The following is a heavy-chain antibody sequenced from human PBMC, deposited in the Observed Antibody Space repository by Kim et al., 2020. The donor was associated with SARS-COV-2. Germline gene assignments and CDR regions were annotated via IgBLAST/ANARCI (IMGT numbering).Heavy chain of an antibody. CDR1: GYTFTSYG. CDR2: ISAYNGNT. D-gene: IGHD6-19*01. Sequence: ASAKVSCKASGYTFTSYGISWVRQAPGQGLEWMGWISAYNGNTNYAQKLQGRVTMTTDTSTSTAYMELRSLRSDDTAVYYCARDSSGWYYFDYWGQGTLVTVSS. CDR3: ARDSSGWYYFDY. J-gene: IGHJ4*02. V-gene: IGHV1-18*01.